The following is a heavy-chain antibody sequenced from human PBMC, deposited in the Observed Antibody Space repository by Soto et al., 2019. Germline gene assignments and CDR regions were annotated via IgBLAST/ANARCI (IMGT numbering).Heavy chain of an antibody. J-gene: IGHJ2*01. Sequence: EVQLVESGGGLVQPGGSLRLSCAASGFTSSNYWMHWVRQAPGKGLVWVSRLNSDGSTTSYADSVKGRSTISRDNAKNTLYLQRTSVTAEDTAVYYCARGHGGCYWYFDLWGRGTLVTVSS. V-gene: IGHV3-74*01. CDR1: GFTSSNYW. D-gene: IGHD6-19*01. CDR3: ARGHGGCYWYFDL. CDR2: LNSDGSTT.